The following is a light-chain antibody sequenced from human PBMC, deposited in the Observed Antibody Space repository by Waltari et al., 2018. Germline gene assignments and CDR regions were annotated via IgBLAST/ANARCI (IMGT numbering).Light chain of an antibody. Sequence: EIVLTQSPGTLSLSPGERATLSCRASQTVRTYYLAWYQQKPGQAPTLLIYDTSSRATGIPDRFSGSGSGTDFSLTISSLEPEDFAVYYCQQYDISPLTFDGGTKVETK. CDR2: DTS. V-gene: IGKV3-20*01. J-gene: IGKJ4*01. CDR1: QTVRTYY. CDR3: QQYDISPLT.